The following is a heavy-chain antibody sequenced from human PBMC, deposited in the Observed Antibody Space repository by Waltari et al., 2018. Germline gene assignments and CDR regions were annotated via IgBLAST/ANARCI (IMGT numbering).Heavy chain of an antibody. CDR1: GFTFRTYW. D-gene: IGHD7-27*01. CDR2: IRQDGGEE. Sequence: EVQLVESGGDLVRPGGSLGLSCEASGFTFRTYWMSWVRQAPGKGREGVADIRQDGGEERYLASVRGRFIISRDNAKNSVFLQMDSLRAEDTALYYCAKDNWGLPGGIDGFDVWGQGTMVTVSS. CDR3: AKDNWGLPGGIDGFDV. V-gene: IGHV3-7*01. J-gene: IGHJ3*01.